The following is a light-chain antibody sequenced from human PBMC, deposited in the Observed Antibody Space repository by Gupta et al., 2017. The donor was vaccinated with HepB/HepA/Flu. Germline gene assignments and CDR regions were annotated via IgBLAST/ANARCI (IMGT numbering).Light chain of an antibody. CDR3: QESYSMPWT. Sequence: DIHMTQSPSSLSASVGDRVTITCRASQSISNYLNWYQQKAEKAPKLLIYAASSLQSGVPSRFSGSGSGTDFTLTISSLQPEDFATYYCQESYSMPWTFGQGTRVEI. J-gene: IGKJ1*01. CDR2: AAS. CDR1: QSISNY. V-gene: IGKV1-39*01.